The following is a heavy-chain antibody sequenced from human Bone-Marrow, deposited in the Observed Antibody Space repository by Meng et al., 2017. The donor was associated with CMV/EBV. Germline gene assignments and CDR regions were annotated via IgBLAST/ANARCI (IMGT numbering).Heavy chain of an antibody. V-gene: IGHV1-18*01. CDR3: AKGTPIVVVPATVGGFVY. CDR1: GYTFSSYG. D-gene: IGHD2-2*01. J-gene: IGHJ4*02. CDR2: ISAYSGNT. Sequence: ASVKVSCKASGYTFSSYGISWVRQAPGQGLEWMGWISAYSGNTNYAQKLQGRVTMTTDTSTSTAYMELRSLRSDDTAVYYCAKGTPIVVVPATVGGFVYWGQGTLVTVSS.